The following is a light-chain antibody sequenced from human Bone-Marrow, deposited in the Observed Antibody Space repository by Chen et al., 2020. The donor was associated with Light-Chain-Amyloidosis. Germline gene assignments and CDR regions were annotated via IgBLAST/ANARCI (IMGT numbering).Light chain of an antibody. CDR1: NIGSTS. J-gene: IGLJ3*02. Sequence: SYVLTQPSSVSVAPGQTATIACGGNNIGSTSVHWYQQTPGQAPLLVVYADSDRPSGIPERLSGSNSGHTATLTISRVEAGDEADYYCQVWDRGSDRPVFGGGTKLTVL. CDR3: QVWDRGSDRPV. CDR2: ADS. V-gene: IGLV3-21*02.